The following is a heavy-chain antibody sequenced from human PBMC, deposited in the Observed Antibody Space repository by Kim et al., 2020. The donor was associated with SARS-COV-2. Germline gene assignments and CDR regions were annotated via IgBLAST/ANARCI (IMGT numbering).Heavy chain of an antibody. D-gene: IGHD3-10*01. J-gene: IGHJ6*02. Sequence: SETLSLTCAVYGGSFSGYYWAWIRQPPGKGLEWIGEINHSGSTNYNPSLKSRVTISVDTPKNQFSLKLSSVTAADTAVYYCARGRGVTLLFGYYYYGMDVWGQGTTVTVSS. V-gene: IGHV4-34*01. CDR3: ARGRGVTLLFGYYYYGMDV. CDR1: GGSFSGYY. CDR2: INHSGST.